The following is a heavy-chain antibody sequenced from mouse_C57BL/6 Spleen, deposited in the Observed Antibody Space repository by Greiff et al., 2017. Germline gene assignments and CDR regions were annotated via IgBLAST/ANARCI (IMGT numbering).Heavy chain of an antibody. V-gene: IGHV1-9*01. CDR3: AREGDY. CDR2: ILPGSGST. CDR1: GYTFTGYW. Sequence: QVQLQQSGAELMKPGASVKLSCKATGYTFTGYWIEWVKQRPGHGLEWIGEILPGSGSTNYTEKFKGKATFTADTSSNTAYMQLSSLTTEDSAIYYCAREGDYWGQGTTLTVSS. J-gene: IGHJ2*01.